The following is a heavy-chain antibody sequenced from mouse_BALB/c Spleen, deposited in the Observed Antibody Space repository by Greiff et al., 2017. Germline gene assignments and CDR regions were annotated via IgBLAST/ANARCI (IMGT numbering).Heavy chain of an antibody. Sequence: EVKLMESGPELVKPGASVKISCKASGYSFTGYFMNWVMQSHGKSLEWIGRINPYNGDTFYNQKFKGKATLTVDKSSSTAHMELRSLASEDSAVYYCARRDGNYGYFDVWGAGTTVTVSS. CDR2: INPYNGDT. D-gene: IGHD2-1*01. J-gene: IGHJ1*01. CDR1: GYSFTGYF. V-gene: IGHV1-20*02. CDR3: ARRDGNYGYFDV.